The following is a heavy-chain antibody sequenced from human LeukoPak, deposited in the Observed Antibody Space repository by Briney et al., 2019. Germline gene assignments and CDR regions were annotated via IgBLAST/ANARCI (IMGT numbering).Heavy chain of an antibody. Sequence: PVASVKVSCKASGGTFSSYAISWVRQAPGQGLEWMGRIIPILGIANYAQKFQGRVTITADKSTSTAYMELSSLRSEDTAVYYCARELIAAAGIYFDYWGQGTLVTVSS. CDR3: ARELIAAAGIYFDY. V-gene: IGHV1-69*04. J-gene: IGHJ4*02. CDR2: IIPILGIA. D-gene: IGHD6-13*01. CDR1: GGTFSSYA.